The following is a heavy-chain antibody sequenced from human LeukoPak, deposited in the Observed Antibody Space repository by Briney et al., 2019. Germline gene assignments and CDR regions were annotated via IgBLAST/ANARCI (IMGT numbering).Heavy chain of an antibody. D-gene: IGHD3-3*01. CDR1: GGSFSGCY. J-gene: IGHJ4*02. V-gene: IGHV4-34*01. CDR2: INHSGST. CDR3: ASRSSIWSGYQDTLYYFDS. Sequence: PSETLSLTCAVYGGSFSGCYWSWIRQPPGKGLEWIGEINHSGSTNYNPSLKSRVTISVDTSKNQFSLKLSSVTAADTAVYYCASRSSIWSGYQDTLYYFDSWGQGTLVTVSS.